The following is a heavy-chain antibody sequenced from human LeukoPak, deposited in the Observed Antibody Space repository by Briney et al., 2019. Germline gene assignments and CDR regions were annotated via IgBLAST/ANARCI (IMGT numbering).Heavy chain of an antibody. CDR1: GFTFSSYA. J-gene: IGHJ4*02. V-gene: IGHV3-30*04. Sequence: GGSLRLSCAASGFTFSSYAMHWVRQAPGKGLEWMAVISYDGSNKYYADSVKGRFTISRDNSKNALYLQMNSLRAEDTAVYYCARGPTGLSIDYWGQGTLVTVSS. CDR2: ISYDGSNK. D-gene: IGHD3-16*02. CDR3: ARGPTGLSIDY.